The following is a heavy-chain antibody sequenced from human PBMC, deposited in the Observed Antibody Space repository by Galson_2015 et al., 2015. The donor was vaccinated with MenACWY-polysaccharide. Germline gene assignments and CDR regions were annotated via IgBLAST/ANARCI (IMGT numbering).Heavy chain of an antibody. J-gene: IGHJ6*02. CDR2: INPSGGST. Sequence: SVKVSCKASGYTFTSHFIHWVRQAPGQGLEWMGIINPSGGSTNYAQKFRGRVTMTRDTSSSTVYMELRSLGSEDTAVYYCARIREYSLDSRTPYRPHSYVMDVWGQGTTVTVSS. V-gene: IGHV1-46*01. CDR3: ARIREYSLDSRTPYRPHSYVMDV. CDR1: GYTFTSHF. D-gene: IGHD3-22*01.